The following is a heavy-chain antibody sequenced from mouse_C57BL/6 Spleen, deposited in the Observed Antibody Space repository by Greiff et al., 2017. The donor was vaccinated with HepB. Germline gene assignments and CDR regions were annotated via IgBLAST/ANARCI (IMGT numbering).Heavy chain of an antibody. D-gene: IGHD1-1*01. Sequence: QVQLKQSGPELVKPGASVKLSCKASGYTFTSYDINWVKQRPGQGLEWIGWIYPRDGSTKYNEKFKGKATLTVDTSSSTAYMELHSLTSEDSAVYFCARSGTVVPYYYAMDYWGQGTSVTVSS. CDR2: IYPRDGST. V-gene: IGHV1-85*01. CDR1: GYTFTSYD. J-gene: IGHJ4*01. CDR3: ARSGTVVPYYYAMDY.